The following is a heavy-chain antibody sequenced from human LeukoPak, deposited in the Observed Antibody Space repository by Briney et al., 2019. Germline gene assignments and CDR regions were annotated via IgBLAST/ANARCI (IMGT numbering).Heavy chain of an antibody. V-gene: IGHV3-30*18. CDR1: GFNSTTYG. CDR2: ISYDGGTS. D-gene: IGHD3-10*01. J-gene: IGHJ4*02. Sequence: PGRSLRLSCEAPGFNSTTYGLYPLRQAPGQVLQCVAIISYDGGTSYYADSVKGRFTISRDTSKNTLYLQMDSLTAEDTAVYYCAKSREGVPTRCLDSWGQGTLVTVSS. CDR3: AKSREGVPTRCLDS.